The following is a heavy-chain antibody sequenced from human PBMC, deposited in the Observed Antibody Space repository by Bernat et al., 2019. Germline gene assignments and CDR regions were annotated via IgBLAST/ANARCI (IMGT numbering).Heavy chain of an antibody. J-gene: IGHJ4*02. V-gene: IGHV3-49*03. Sequence: EVQLVESGGGLVQPGRSLRLSCTASGFTFGDYAMSWFRQAPGRGLERVGFIRSKAYGGKTEYAATVKGTFTISSDDSKSIAYMQMNSLKTEDTAVYYCTREGGAARPVDGKTDYWGQGTLVTVSS. CDR2: IRSKAYGGKT. CDR1: GFTFGDYA. D-gene: IGHD6-6*01. CDR3: TREGGAARPVDGKTDY.